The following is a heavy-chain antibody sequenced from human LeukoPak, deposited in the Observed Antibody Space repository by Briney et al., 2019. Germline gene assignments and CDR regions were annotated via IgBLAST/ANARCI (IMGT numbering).Heavy chain of an antibody. CDR1: GYSFTTYW. J-gene: IGHJ4*02. V-gene: IGHV5-51*01. CDR3: AASIGTAAGTLDY. D-gene: IGHD6-13*01. CDR2: IYPGDSDT. Sequence: GESLKISCMASGYSFTTYWIGWVRQMPGKGLEWMGIIYPGDSDTRYSPSFQGQVTISADKSISTASLQWSSLKASDTAKYYCAASIGTAAGTLDYWGQGTLVTVSS.